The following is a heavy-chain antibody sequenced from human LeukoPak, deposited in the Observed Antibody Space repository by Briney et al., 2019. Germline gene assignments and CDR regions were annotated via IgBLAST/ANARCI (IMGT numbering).Heavy chain of an antibody. Sequence: PGGSLRLSCTVSGFTFSAHRMSWVRQAPGKGLEWVANIYQGGSETHYVDSVKGRFTISRDNAKNSLYLHLSSLRAEDTAVYYCAREGTFGYHYFDYWGRGALVTVSS. V-gene: IGHV3-7*01. CDR1: GFTFSAHR. D-gene: IGHD3-3*01. CDR2: IYQGGSET. CDR3: AREGTFGYHYFDY. J-gene: IGHJ4*02.